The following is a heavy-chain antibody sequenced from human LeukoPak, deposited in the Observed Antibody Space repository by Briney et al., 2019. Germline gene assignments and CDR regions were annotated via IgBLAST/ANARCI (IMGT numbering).Heavy chain of an antibody. CDR1: GFTFSSYW. V-gene: IGHV3-7*01. J-gene: IGHJ4*02. Sequence: PGGSLRLSCAASGFTFSSYWMSWVRQAPGKGLEWVANIKQDGSEKYYVDSVKGRFTISRDNAKNSLYLQMNSLRAEDTAVYYCAREGSRAEGSHRTYYFDYWGQGTLVTVSS. CDR2: IKQDGSEK. CDR3: AREGSRAEGSHRTYYFDY. D-gene: IGHD1-26*01.